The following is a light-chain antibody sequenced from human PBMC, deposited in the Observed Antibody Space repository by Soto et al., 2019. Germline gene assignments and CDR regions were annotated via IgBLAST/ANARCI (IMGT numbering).Light chain of an antibody. J-gene: IGLJ3*02. CDR2: DTS. Sequence: QAVVTQEPSLTVSPGGTVTLTCGSSTGAVTSGHYPYWFQQKPGQAPRTLIYDTSNKHSWTPARFSGSLLGGKAALTLSGAQPEDEAEYYCWLSYSGARNWVFGGGTKLTVL. CDR3: WLSYSGARNWV. V-gene: IGLV7-46*01. CDR1: TGAVTSGHY.